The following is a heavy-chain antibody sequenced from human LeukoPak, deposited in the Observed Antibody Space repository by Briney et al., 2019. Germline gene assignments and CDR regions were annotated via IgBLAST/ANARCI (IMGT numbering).Heavy chain of an antibody. D-gene: IGHD3-16*01. CDR1: GFTFNSYL. Sequence: GGSLRLSCAASGFTFNSYLMDWVRQAPGKGLVWVSRINGDGGTPSYADSVKGRFTISRDNAKNTLYLQMNSLRAEDTAVYYCTRDSGGQRRYFDLWGRGTLVTVSS. V-gene: IGHV3-74*01. J-gene: IGHJ2*01. CDR2: INGDGGTP. CDR3: TRDSGGQRRYFDL.